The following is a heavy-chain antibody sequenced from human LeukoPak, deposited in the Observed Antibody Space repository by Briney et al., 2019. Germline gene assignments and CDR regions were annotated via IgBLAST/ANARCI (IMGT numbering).Heavy chain of an antibody. J-gene: IGHJ6*03. CDR2: IYYSGST. V-gene: IGHV4-39*01. CDR3: AKTQTRVV. CDR1: GGSISSSSYY. Sequence: SETLSLTCTVSGGSISSSSYYWGWIRQPPGKGLEWIGSIYYSGSTFYNPSLKSRVTISVDTSKNQFSLKLSSVTATDTAVYYCAKTQTRVVWGTGTTVTVSS. D-gene: IGHD3-10*01.